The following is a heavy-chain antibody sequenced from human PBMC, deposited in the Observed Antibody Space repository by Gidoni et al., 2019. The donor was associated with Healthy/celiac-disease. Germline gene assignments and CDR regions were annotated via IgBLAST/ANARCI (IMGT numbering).Heavy chain of an antibody. CDR3: TGEVEMATRDY. D-gene: IGHD5-12*01. Sequence: EVQLVESGGCLVKPGRSLRLSCTASGFTFGDYAMSWFRQAPGKGLEWVGFIRSKAYGGTTEYAASVKGRFTISRDDSKSIAYLQMNSLKTEDTAVYYCTGEVEMATRDYWGQGTLVTVSS. V-gene: IGHV3-49*05. CDR2: IRSKAYGGTT. J-gene: IGHJ4*02. CDR1: GFTFGDYA.